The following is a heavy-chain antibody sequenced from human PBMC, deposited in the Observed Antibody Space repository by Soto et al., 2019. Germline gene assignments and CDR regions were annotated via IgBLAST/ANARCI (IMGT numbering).Heavy chain of an antibody. CDR1: GFTVSSNY. V-gene: IGHV3-53*01. D-gene: IGHD5-12*01. CDR2: IYSGGST. J-gene: IGHJ6*02. Sequence: EVQLVESGGGLIQPGGSLRLSCAASGFTVSSNYMSWVRQAPGKGLEWVSVIYSGGSTYYADSVKGRFTISRDNAKNSLYLQMNSLRAEDTALYYCTKGGYDLIYYFGMDVWGQGTTVTVSS. CDR3: TKGGYDLIYYFGMDV.